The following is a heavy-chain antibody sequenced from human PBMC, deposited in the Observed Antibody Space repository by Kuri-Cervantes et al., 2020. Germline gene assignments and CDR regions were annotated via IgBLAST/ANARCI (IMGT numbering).Heavy chain of an antibody. Sequence: GESLKISCAASGFIFSSSEMNWVRQAPGKGLEWVSYISSSSTIYYADSVKGRFTISRDNAKNSLYLQMNSLRDEDTAVYYCARVTREWELRYFDYWGQGTLVTVSS. CDR1: GFIFSSSE. CDR3: ARVTREWELRYFDY. D-gene: IGHD1-26*01. CDR2: ISSSSTI. V-gene: IGHV3-48*02. J-gene: IGHJ4*02.